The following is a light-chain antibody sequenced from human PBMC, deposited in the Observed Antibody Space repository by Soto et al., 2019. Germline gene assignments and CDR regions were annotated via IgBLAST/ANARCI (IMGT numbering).Light chain of an antibody. CDR3: QQSNSFPRT. J-gene: IGKJ4*01. CDR2: AAS. V-gene: IGKV1-12*01. Sequence: DIQMTQSPSFVSASVGDRVTITCRASQAVSTWVAWYQQKPGDAPKLLIYAASTLQSGVPSRFSGSGSGTDFTLTIRNLQPEDFATYYCQQSNSFPRTFGGGTKVEIK. CDR1: QAVSTW.